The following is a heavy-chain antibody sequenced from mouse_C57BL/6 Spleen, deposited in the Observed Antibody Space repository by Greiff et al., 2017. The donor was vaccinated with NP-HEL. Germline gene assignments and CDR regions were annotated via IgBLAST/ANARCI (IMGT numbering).Heavy chain of an antibody. CDR3: ARKYYSLWYFDV. D-gene: IGHD2-12*01. V-gene: IGHV1-18*01. J-gene: IGHJ1*03. Sequence: EVQLQQSGPELVKPGASVKIPCKASGYTFTDYNMDWVKQSHGKSLEWIGDINPNNGGTIYNQKFKGKATLTVDKSSSTAYMELRSLTSEDTAVYYCARKYYSLWYFDVWGTGTTVTVSS. CDR1: GYTFTDYN. CDR2: INPNNGGT.